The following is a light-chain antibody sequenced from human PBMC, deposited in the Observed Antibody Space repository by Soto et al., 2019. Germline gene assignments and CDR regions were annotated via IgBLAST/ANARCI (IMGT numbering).Light chain of an antibody. CDR3: QQYNNWPPGT. CDR1: QSVSSN. J-gene: IGKJ1*01. V-gene: IGKV3-15*01. CDR2: GET. Sequence: EIVMTQSPATLSVSPGERATLSCRASQSVSSNLDGYQQKPGQAPRILIDGETTKTTCIPARFSGSGSGTEFTLTVSSLEAEDFAVYCCQQYNNWPPGTFGQGTKVEIK.